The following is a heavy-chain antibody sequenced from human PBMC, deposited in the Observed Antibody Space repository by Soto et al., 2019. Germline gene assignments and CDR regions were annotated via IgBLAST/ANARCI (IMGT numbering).Heavy chain of an antibody. CDR1: GFTFSDYY. CDR3: ARDRTTSSFGNYFDY. J-gene: IGHJ4*02. D-gene: IGHD2-2*01. Sequence: QVQLVESGGGLVKPGGSLRLSCAASGFTFSDYYMTWIRQAPGKGLEWVSYITSSGSTIHYADSVRGRFTMSRDNASNSLSLQMNSLRVEDTAVYYCARDRTTSSFGNYFDYWGQGTLVTVSS. CDR2: ITSSGSTI. V-gene: IGHV3-11*01.